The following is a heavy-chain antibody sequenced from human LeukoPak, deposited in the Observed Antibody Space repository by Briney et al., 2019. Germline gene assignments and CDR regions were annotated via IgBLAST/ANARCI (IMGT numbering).Heavy chain of an antibody. CDR2: IYASGST. J-gene: IGHJ4*02. CDR1: GGSVSSGSYY. CDR3: ARTLGYYDSSGYSDFDY. D-gene: IGHD3-22*01. Sequence: PSETLSLTCTVSGGSVSSGSYYWSWIRQPAGKGLEWIGRIYASGSTNYNPSLKSRVTISLDMSKNQFSLKLSSVAAADTAVYYCARTLGYYDSSGYSDFDYWGQGTLVTVSS. V-gene: IGHV4-61*02.